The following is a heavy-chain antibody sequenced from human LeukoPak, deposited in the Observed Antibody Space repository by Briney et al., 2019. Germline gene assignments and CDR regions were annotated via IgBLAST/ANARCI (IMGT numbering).Heavy chain of an antibody. J-gene: IGHJ5*02. CDR2: IYYSGST. CDR1: GGSISSYY. Sequence: SETLSLTCTVSGGSISSYYWSWIRQPPGKGLEWIGYIYYSGSTNYNPSPKSRVTISVDTSKNQFSLKLSSVTAADTAVYYCARVGRIVVVPAAMGGWFDPWGQGTLVTVSS. D-gene: IGHD2-2*01. V-gene: IGHV4-59*01. CDR3: ARVGRIVVVPAAMGGWFDP.